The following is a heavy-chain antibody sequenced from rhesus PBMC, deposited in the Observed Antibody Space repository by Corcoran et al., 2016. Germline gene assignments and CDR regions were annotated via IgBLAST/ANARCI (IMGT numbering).Heavy chain of an antibody. J-gene: IGHJ4*01. Sequence: QLQLQESGPGLVKPSETLSVTCAVSGGPISSSYWSWIRQAPGTGLEWIGYIYGSGSSTNYNPSLKSRVTLSVDTSKNQLSLKLSSVTTADTAVYYCATGVHSSGWYYFDYWGQGVLVTVSS. CDR3: ATGVHSSGWYYFDY. V-gene: IGHV4-169*01. CDR1: GGPISSSY. CDR2: IYGSGSST. D-gene: IGHD6-31*01.